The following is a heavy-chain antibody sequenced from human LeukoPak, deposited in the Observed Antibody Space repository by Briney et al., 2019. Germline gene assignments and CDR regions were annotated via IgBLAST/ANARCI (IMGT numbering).Heavy chain of an antibody. V-gene: IGHV3-21*01. D-gene: IGHD3-10*01. J-gene: IGHJ6*02. CDR3: ARDRISMVRGIDYGMDV. Sequence: GGSLRLSCAASRFTFSSYGMNRVRQAPGKGLEWVSSISSSSNHIYYADSVKGRFTISRDNAKNSLYLQMNSLRAGDTAVYYCARDRISMVRGIDYGMDVWGQGTTVTVSS. CDR1: RFTFSSYG. CDR2: ISSSSNHI.